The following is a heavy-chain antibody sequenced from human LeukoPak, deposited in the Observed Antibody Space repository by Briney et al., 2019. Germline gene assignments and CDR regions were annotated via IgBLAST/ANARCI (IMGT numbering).Heavy chain of an antibody. CDR2: FYTSGGT. CDR3: ARYPPGTRGIFDY. V-gene: IGHV4-4*07. Sequence: PSETLSLTCTVSGGSISSYYWSWIRQPAGKGLEWIGRFYTSGGTNYNPSLKSRVTMSVDTSKNQFSLKLTSVTAADTAVYYCARYPPGTRGIFDYWGQGTLVTVSS. J-gene: IGHJ4*02. CDR1: GGSISSYY. D-gene: IGHD3-16*01.